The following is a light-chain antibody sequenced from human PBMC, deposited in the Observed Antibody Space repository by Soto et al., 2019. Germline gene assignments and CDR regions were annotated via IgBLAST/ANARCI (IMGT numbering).Light chain of an antibody. CDR3: QQYNNWPPT. V-gene: IGKV3-15*01. CDR2: GAS. J-gene: IGKJ1*01. Sequence: EIVMTQSPATLSVSAGERATLSCRASQSVSSNLAWYQQKPGQAPRLLIYGASTRATGIPARFSGSGSGTEFTLTISSLQSEDFAVYYCQQYNNWPPTFGQGTKVDI. CDR1: QSVSSN.